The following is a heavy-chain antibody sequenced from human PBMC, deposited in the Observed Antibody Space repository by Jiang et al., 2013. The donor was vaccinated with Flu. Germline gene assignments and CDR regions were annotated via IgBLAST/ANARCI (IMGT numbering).Heavy chain of an antibody. D-gene: IGHD2-8*01. J-gene: IGHJ4*02. CDR1: GFAFSYYG. CDR2: IGGSGATT. Sequence: VQLLESGGGLVQPGGSLRLSCAASGFAFSYYGMTWVRQAPGKGLDWVSAIGGSGATTYYADSVKGRFTISRDNSMNTLYLQMNSLRAEDTAVYYCTKIPRHCTNGACYEDWGRGAMVTVSS. CDR3: TKIPRHCTNGACYED. V-gene: IGHV3-23*01.